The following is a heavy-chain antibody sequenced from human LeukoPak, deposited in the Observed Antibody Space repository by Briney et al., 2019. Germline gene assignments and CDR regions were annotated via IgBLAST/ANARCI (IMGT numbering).Heavy chain of an antibody. CDR1: GYSFTSYW. V-gene: IGHV5-51*01. J-gene: IGHJ4*02. CDR3: ARPYCSGGSCYGREAYY. CDR2: IYPGDSDA. Sequence: GESLQISCKGSGYSFTSYWIGWVRQMPGKGLKWMGIIYPGDSDARYSPSFQGQVTISADKSITTAYLQWSSLKASDTAMYYCARPYCSGGSCYGREAYYWGQGTLVTVSS. D-gene: IGHD2-15*01.